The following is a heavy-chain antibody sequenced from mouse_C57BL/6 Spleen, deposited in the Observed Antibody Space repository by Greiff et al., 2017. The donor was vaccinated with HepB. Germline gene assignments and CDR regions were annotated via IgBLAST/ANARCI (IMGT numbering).Heavy chain of an antibody. CDR1: GYTFTSYW. CDR3: ARYYDYDGAWFAY. Sequence: VKLQQPGAELVMPGASVKLSCKASGYTFTSYWMHWVKQRPGQGLEWIGEIDPSDSYTNYNQKFKGKSTLTVDKSSSTAYMQLSSLTSEDSAVYYCARYYDYDGAWFAYWGQGTLVTVSA. CDR2: IDPSDSYT. J-gene: IGHJ3*01. D-gene: IGHD2-4*01. V-gene: IGHV1-69*01.